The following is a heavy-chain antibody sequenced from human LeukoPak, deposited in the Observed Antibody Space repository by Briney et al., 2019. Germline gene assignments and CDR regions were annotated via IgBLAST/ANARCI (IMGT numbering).Heavy chain of an antibody. Sequence: PGGSLRLSCAASGFTFSSYWMSWVRQAPGKGLEWVANIKQDGSEKYYVDSVKGRFTISRDNAKNSLYLQMNSLRAEDTAVYYYAREASQGWLRPKGRLDYWGQGTLVTVSS. CDR2: IKQDGSEK. D-gene: IGHD5-12*01. V-gene: IGHV3-7*01. J-gene: IGHJ4*02. CDR3: AREASQGWLRPKGRLDY. CDR1: GFTFSSYW.